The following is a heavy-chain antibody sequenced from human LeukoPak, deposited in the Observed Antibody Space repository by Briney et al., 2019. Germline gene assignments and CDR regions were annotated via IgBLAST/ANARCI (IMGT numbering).Heavy chain of an antibody. CDR3: AKDAYSSNSRAFDI. Sequence: PGRSLRLSCAASGFTFDDYAMHWVRQAPGKGLEWVSGISWNSGSIGYADSVKGRFTLSRDNAKNSLYLQMNSLRAEDTALYYCAKDAYSSNSRAFDIWGQGTMVTVSS. D-gene: IGHD6-13*01. V-gene: IGHV3-9*01. CDR1: GFTFDDYA. CDR2: ISWNSGSI. J-gene: IGHJ3*02.